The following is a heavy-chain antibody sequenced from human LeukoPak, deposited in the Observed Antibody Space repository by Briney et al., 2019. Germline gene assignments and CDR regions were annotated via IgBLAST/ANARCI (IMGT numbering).Heavy chain of an antibody. Sequence: SVTVSCKASGGTFSSYAISWVRQAPGQGLEWMGGIIPIFGTANYAQKFQGRVTITTDESTSTAYMELSSLRSEDTAVYYCAIQDIVVVVAATIHSYYYMDVWGKGTTVTVSS. J-gene: IGHJ6*03. CDR2: IIPIFGTA. V-gene: IGHV1-69*05. CDR3: AIQDIVVVVAATIHSYYYMDV. D-gene: IGHD2-15*01. CDR1: GGTFSSYA.